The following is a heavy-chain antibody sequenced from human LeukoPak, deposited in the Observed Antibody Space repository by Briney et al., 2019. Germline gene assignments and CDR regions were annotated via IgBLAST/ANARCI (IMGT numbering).Heavy chain of an antibody. Sequence: ASVKVSCKASGGTFSSYAISWVRRAPGQGLEWMGRIIPILGIANYAQKFQGRVTITADKSTSTAYMELSSLRSEDTAVYYCARDVRHIAAAGSGMDVWGQGTTVTVSS. CDR1: GGTFSSYA. D-gene: IGHD6-13*01. V-gene: IGHV1-69*04. CDR2: IIPILGIA. J-gene: IGHJ6*02. CDR3: ARDVRHIAAAGSGMDV.